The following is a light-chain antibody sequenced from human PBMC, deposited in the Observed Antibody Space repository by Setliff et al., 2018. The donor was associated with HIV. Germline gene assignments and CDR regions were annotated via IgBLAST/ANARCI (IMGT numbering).Light chain of an antibody. CDR1: SSDIGGYNY. J-gene: IGLJ1*01. Sequence: VLTQPASVSGSPGQSITISCTGTSSDIGGYNYVSWYQQHPGKAPKLMVYDVSQRPSGVSNRFSGSKSGNTASLTISGLQAEDEADYYCSSYTSSTTYVLGPGTKVTVL. CDR3: SSYTSSTTYV. V-gene: IGLV2-14*01. CDR2: DVS.